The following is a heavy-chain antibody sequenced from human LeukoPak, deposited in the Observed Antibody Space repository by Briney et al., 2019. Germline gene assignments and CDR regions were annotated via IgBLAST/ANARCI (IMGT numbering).Heavy chain of an antibody. V-gene: IGHV3-30-3*01. Sequence: GGSLRLSCAASGFTFRSYAMHWVRQAPGKGLEWVAVISYDGSNKYYADSVKGRFTISRDNSKNTLYLQMNSLRPEDTAVYYCARTYSYGYYFDYWGQGTLVTVSS. CDR2: ISYDGSNK. CDR1: GFTFRSYA. J-gene: IGHJ4*02. D-gene: IGHD5-18*01. CDR3: ARTYSYGYYFDY.